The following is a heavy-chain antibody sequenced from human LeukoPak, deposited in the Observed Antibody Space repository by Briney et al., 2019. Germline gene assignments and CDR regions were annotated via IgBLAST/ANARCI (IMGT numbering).Heavy chain of an antibody. J-gene: IGHJ6*04. Sequence: PSETLSLTCTASGGSISSYYWSWIRQPPGKGLEWIGDIYYSGSNNYNPSLKSRVTISVDTSKDQFSLKLSSVTAADTAVYYSARVGHYYGSGSYYNPWDYYYGMDVWGKGTTVTVSS. D-gene: IGHD3-10*01. V-gene: IGHV4-59*01. CDR2: IYYSGSN. CDR1: GGSISSYY. CDR3: ARVGHYYGSGSYYNPWDYYYGMDV.